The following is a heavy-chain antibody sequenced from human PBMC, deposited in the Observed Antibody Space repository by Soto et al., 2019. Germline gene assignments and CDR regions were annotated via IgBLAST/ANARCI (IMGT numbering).Heavy chain of an antibody. CDR1: GGFISSSSFY. J-gene: IGHJ5*02. D-gene: IGHD6-13*01. V-gene: IGHV4-39*01. CDR3: AIRERAAGTDWWFDP. Sequence: QLQLQESGPGLVKPSETLSLTCTVSGGFISSSSFYWRWIRQPPGEGLEWIGSIYYSGSTYYSPSRKSRVTISVDTSNNQFSLKLSSVTAADTAVYYCAIRERAAGTDWWFDPWGQGTLVTVSS. CDR2: IYYSGST.